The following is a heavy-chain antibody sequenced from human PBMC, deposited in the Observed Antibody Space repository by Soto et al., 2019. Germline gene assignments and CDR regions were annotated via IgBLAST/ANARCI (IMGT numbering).Heavy chain of an antibody. V-gene: IGHV4-61*08. CDR2: IYYSGST. J-gene: IGHJ4*02. Sequence: SETLCLTCPVSGDSISSGDCYWSWIRQPPGKGLEWIGYIYYSGSTNYNASLKSRVTISVDTSKNQFSLKLSSVTAADTAVYYCARDNGYSYGYTLDHWGQGTLVTVSS. CDR3: ARDNGYSYGYTLDH. D-gene: IGHD5-18*01. CDR1: GDSISSGDCY.